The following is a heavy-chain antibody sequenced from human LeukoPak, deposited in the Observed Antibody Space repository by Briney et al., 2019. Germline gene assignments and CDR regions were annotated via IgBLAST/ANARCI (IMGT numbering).Heavy chain of an antibody. J-gene: IGHJ5*02. CDR2: IYYSGST. CDR3: XRGXWQEWSNWFXP. D-gene: IGHD2-8*01. V-gene: IGHV4-39*01. CDR1: GGSISSSSYY. Sequence: SETLSLTCTVSGGSISSSSYYWGWIRQPPGKGLEWIGSIYYSGSTYYNPSLKSRVTISVDTSKNQFSLKLSSVTAADTAVYXCXRGXWQEWSNWFXPWGQGTXVTVS.